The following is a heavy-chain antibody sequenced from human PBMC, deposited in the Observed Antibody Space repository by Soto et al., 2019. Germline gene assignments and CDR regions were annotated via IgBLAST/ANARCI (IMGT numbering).Heavy chain of an antibody. V-gene: IGHV4-59*12. CDR3: ARGHTMIVVAPRDWFDP. CDR1: GGSISSYY. J-gene: IGHJ5*02. CDR2: IYYSGST. D-gene: IGHD3-22*01. Sequence: SETLSLTCTVSGGSISSYYWSWIRQPPGKGLEWIGYIYYSGSTNYNPSLKSRVTISVDTSKNQFSLKLSSVTAADTAVYYCARGHTMIVVAPRDWFDPWGQGTLVTVSS.